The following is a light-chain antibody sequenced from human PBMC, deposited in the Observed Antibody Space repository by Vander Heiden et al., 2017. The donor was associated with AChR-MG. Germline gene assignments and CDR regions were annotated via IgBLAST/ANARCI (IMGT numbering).Light chain of an antibody. CDR2: GNS. J-gene: IGLJ1*01. Sequence: QSVVTQPPPVSGAPGQRVPISCTGSRSNMGAGYDVHWDQQLPGTAPKLRIYGNSNRPSGVPDRISGSKAGSSASLAITGLQAEDEADYYCQSYDSSLSADVCGTGTRVTVL. CDR1: RSNMGAGYD. CDR3: QSYDSSLSADV. V-gene: IGLV1-40*01.